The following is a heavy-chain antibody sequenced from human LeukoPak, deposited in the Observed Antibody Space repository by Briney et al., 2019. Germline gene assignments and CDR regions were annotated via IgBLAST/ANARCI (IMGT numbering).Heavy chain of an antibody. CDR2: INPKTGVT. V-gene: IGHV1-2*02. Sequence: ASVKVSCKASGYTFTDYYLHWVRQAPGHGLEWTGWINPKTGVTKYAQSFQGRVTMTRDTSINTAYMEVSRLRSDDTAVFYCARDLAMYSPDLDYWGQGTLVTVSS. CDR3: ARDLAMYSPDLDY. D-gene: IGHD1-26*01. CDR1: GYTFTDYY. J-gene: IGHJ4*02.